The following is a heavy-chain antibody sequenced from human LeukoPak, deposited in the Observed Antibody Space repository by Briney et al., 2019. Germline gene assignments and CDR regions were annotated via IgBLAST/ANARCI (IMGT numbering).Heavy chain of an antibody. CDR1: GFTFSNFA. CDR3: AREGGDYVWGSYRPFDY. V-gene: IGHV3-48*03. Sequence: GGSLRLSCAASGFTFSNFAMSWVRQAPGKGLEWVSYINSSGSTIYYADSVKGRFTISRDNAKNSLYLQMNSLRAEDTAVYYCAREGGDYVWGSYRPFDYWGQGTLVTVSS. CDR2: INSSGSTI. D-gene: IGHD3-16*02. J-gene: IGHJ4*02.